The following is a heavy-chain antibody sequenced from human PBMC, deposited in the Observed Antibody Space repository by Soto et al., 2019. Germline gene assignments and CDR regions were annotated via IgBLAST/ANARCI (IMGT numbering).Heavy chain of an antibody. D-gene: IGHD6-19*01. CDR2: IYYSGST. V-gene: IGHV4-39*01. Sequence: PSETLSLTCSVSGGSINSSSYFWGWVRQPPGKGLEWIRSIYYSGSTYYNPSLRSRVTISVDTSKNQFSLKLSSVTAADTAVFYCARHYSSGSRNWFDPWGQGTLVTVSS. CDR3: ARHYSSGSRNWFDP. CDR1: GGSINSSSYF. J-gene: IGHJ5*02.